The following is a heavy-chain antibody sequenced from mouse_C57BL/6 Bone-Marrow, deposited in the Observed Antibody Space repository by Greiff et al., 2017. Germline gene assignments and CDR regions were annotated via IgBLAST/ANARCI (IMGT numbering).Heavy chain of an antibody. J-gene: IGHJ2*01. V-gene: IGHV1-81*01. CDR3: ARNDYYGSSYEGADY. D-gene: IGHD1-1*01. CDR1: GYTFTSYG. CDR2: IYPRSGNT. Sequence: QVHVKQSGAELARPGASVKLSCKASGYTFTSYGISWVKQRTGQGLEWIGEIYPRSGNTYYNEKFKGKATLTSDKSSSTAYMELRSLTSEDSAVYFCARNDYYGSSYEGADYWGQGTTLTVSS.